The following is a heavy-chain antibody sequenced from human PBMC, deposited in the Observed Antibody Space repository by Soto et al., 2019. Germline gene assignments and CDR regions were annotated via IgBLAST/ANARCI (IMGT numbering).Heavy chain of an antibody. J-gene: IGHJ2*01. CDR2: IYYSGST. V-gene: IGHV4-39*01. Sequence: QLQLQESGPGLVKPSETLSLTCTVSGGSISSSSYYWGWIRQPPGKGLEWIGSIYYSGSTYYNPSLKSRVTISVDTSKNQFSLKLSSVTAADTAVYYCARQRGVNWQLLHYWYFDLWGRGTLVTVSS. CDR1: GGSISSSSYY. CDR3: ARQRGVNWQLLHYWYFDL. D-gene: IGHD2-15*01.